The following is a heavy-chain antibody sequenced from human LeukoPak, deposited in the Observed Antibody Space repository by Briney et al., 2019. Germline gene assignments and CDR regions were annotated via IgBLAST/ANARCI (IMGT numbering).Heavy chain of an antibody. D-gene: IGHD5-12*01. CDR2: IYYSGST. CDR1: GGSISSHY. J-gene: IGHJ4*02. Sequence: PSETLSLTCTVSGGSISSHYWSWIRQPPGKGLEWIGYIYYSGSTNYNPSLKSRVTISVDTSKNQFSLKLSSVTAADTAVYYCARHGSGYLLGSGFDYWGQGTLVTVSS. V-gene: IGHV4-59*08. CDR3: ARHGSGYLLGSGFDY.